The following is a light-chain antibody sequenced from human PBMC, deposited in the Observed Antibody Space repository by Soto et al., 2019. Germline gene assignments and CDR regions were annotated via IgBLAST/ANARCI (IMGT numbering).Light chain of an antibody. CDR3: SSYTSSSTGV. Sequence: QSVLTQPASVSGSPGQSITISCTGTSSDVGGYNYVSWYQQHPGKAPKLMIYEVSNRPSGFSNRFSGSKSGNTASLTISGLEAEDEADYYCSSYTSSSTGVFGGGTKLTVL. CDR1: SSDVGGYNY. CDR2: EVS. V-gene: IGLV2-14*01. J-gene: IGLJ3*02.